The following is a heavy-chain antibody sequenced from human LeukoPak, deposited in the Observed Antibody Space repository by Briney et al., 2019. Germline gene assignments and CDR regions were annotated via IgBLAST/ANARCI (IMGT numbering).Heavy chain of an antibody. V-gene: IGHV4-59*01. CDR2: IYYNGRT. J-gene: IGHJ5*02. CDR3: ARGADCSSTSCYGLWFDP. Sequence: SETLSLTCTVSGASISNYYWSWIRQPPGKGLEWIGYIYYNGRTNYNPSLKSRVTISLDTSKNQFSLKLSSVTAADTAVYYCARGADCSSTSCYGLWFDPWGQGTLVTISS. CDR1: GASISNYY. D-gene: IGHD2-2*01.